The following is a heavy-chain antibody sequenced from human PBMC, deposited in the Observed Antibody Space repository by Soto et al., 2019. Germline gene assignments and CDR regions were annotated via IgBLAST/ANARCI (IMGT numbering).Heavy chain of an antibody. Sequence: EVQLLESGGGLVQPGGSLRLSCVASGFTFSNYAMSWVRQAPGKGLEWVSAISSAGRTYYADSVKGRFTISRDNSKNTLYLQMNSLRAEDTAVHYCANAESSYVSGWYAYWGQGTLVTVSS. CDR2: ISSAGRT. D-gene: IGHD6-19*01. CDR1: GFTFSNYA. J-gene: IGHJ4*02. CDR3: ANAESSYVSGWYAY. V-gene: IGHV3-23*01.